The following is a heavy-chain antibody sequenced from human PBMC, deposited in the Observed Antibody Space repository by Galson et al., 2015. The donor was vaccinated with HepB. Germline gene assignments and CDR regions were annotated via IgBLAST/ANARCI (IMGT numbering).Heavy chain of an antibody. CDR1: GYTFNPYA. V-gene: IGHV7-4-1*02. J-gene: IGHJ4*02. CDR3: ARVSGITGAGTALYY. Sequence: SVKVSCKASGYTFNPYAINWVRQAPGQGPEWMGWISTNTGNPTYAQGFTGRFVFSLDTSVSTAYLQISDLKAEDSAVYYCARVSGITGAGTALYYWGRGTLVTVSS. D-gene: IGHD6-13*01. CDR2: ISTNTGNP.